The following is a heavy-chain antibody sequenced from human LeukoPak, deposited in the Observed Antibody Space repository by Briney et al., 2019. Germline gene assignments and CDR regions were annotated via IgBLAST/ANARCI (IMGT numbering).Heavy chain of an antibody. D-gene: IGHD3-22*01. CDR1: GGSISSYY. J-gene: IGHJ4*02. CDR2: IYYSGST. Sequence: SETLSLTCTVSGGSISSYYWSWIRQPPGKGLEWIGYIYYSGSTNYNPSLKSRVTISVDTSKNQFSLKLSSVTAADTAVHYCARAPIAYYYDSSGSFDYWGQGTLVTVSS. CDR3: ARAPIAYYYDSSGSFDY. V-gene: IGHV4-59*01.